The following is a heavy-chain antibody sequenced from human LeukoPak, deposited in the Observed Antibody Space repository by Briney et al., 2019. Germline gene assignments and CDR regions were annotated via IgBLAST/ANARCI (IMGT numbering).Heavy chain of an antibody. CDR3: ARAGVQWLVLSWFDP. D-gene: IGHD6-19*01. J-gene: IGHJ5*02. CDR1: GGSISSYY. CDR2: IYYSGST. Sequence: SETLSLTCTVSGGSISSYYWSWIRQPPGKGLEWIGYIYYSGSTNYNPSLKSRVTISVDTSKNQFSLKLSSVAAADTAVYYCARAGVQWLVLSWFDPWGQGTLVTVS. V-gene: IGHV4-59*01.